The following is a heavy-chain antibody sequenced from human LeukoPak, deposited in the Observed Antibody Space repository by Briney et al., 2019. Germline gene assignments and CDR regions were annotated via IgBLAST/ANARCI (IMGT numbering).Heavy chain of an antibody. CDR1: GFTFSSYW. D-gene: IGHD6-19*01. CDR2: ISWNSGSI. CDR3: AKSVTWLGEFDP. Sequence: PGGSLRLSCAASGFTFSSYWMSWVRQAPGKGLEWVSGISWNSGSIGYADSVKGRFTISRDNAKNSLYLQMSSLRAEGTALYYCAKSVTWLGEFDPWGQGTLVTVSS. J-gene: IGHJ5*02. V-gene: IGHV3-9*01.